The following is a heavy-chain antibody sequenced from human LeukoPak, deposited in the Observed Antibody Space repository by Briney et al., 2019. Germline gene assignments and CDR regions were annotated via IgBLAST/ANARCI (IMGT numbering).Heavy chain of an antibody. J-gene: IGHJ4*02. Sequence: PGGSLRLSCAASGLTFSSYTLNWVRQAPGKGLEWVSSISSTSSYIYYADSVKGRFTISRYNAKNSLYLQMNSLRAEDTAVYYCARDGYTGYDYDYWGQGTLVTVSS. CDR3: ARDGYTGYDYDY. D-gene: IGHD5-12*01. CDR2: ISSTSSYI. V-gene: IGHV3-21*01. CDR1: GLTFSSYT.